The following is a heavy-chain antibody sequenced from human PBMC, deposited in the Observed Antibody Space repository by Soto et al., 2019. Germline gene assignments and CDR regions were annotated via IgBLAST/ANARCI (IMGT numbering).Heavy chain of an antibody. CDR1: GYTFTSYD. CDR2: MNPNSGNT. Sequence: VASVKVSCKASGYTFTSYDINWVRQATGQGLEWMGWMNPNSGNTGYAQKFQGRATMTRNTSISTAYMELSSLRSEDTAVYYCARGHGGYLRSWFDPWGQGTLVTVSS. CDR3: ARGHGGYLRSWFDP. D-gene: IGHD5-12*01. V-gene: IGHV1-8*01. J-gene: IGHJ5*02.